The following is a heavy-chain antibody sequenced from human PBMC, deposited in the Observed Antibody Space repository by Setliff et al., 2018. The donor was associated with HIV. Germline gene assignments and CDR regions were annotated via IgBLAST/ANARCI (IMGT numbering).Heavy chain of an antibody. V-gene: IGHV3-74*01. CDR3: ARYALAVPGYHNAFDI. Sequence: GGSLRLSCVASGFTFSNYWMHWVRQAPGKGLVWVSRINTDGSSISHADSVKGRFTISRDNAKNTLFLQMNSLRAEDTAVYYCARYALAVPGYHNAFDIWGQGTMVTVSS. CDR2: INTDGSSI. J-gene: IGHJ3*02. D-gene: IGHD6-19*01. CDR1: GFTFSNYW.